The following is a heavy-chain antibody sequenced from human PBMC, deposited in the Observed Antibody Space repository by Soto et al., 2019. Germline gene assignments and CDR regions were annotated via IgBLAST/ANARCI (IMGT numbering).Heavy chain of an antibody. CDR3: AREGQDDYYFDY. CDR1: GESVSSNSAA. J-gene: IGHJ4*02. CDR2: TIYRSKWYS. V-gene: IGHV6-1*01. Sequence: QSQTLSLTCAISGESVSSNSAAWNWIRQSPSRGLEWLGRTIYRSKWYSDYAVSVKSRITINPDTSKNQFSLQLNSVTPEDTAVYYCAREGQDDYYFDYWGQGTLVTVSS. D-gene: IGHD1-1*01.